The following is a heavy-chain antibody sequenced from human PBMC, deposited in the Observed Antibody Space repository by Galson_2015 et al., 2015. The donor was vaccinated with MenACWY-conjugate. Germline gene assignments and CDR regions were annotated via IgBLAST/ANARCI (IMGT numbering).Heavy chain of an antibody. CDR3: ARRTSTTMVRGVITHFDY. V-gene: IGHV5-10-1*01. Sequence: QSGAEVKKPGESLRISCQGSGYSFTNYWISWVRQMPGTGLEWMGRIDPSDSYPYYSPSFQGHVTISADKSISTAYLQWSSLEASDTAVYYCARRTSTTMVRGVITHFDYWGQGTLVTVSS. CDR1: GYSFTNYW. J-gene: IGHJ4*02. CDR2: IDPSDSYP. D-gene: IGHD3-10*01.